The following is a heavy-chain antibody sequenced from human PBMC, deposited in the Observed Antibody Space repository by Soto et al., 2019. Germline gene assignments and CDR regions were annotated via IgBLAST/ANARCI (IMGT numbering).Heavy chain of an antibody. J-gene: IGHJ4*02. D-gene: IGHD2-21*02. CDR3: GRDSAILPGSYFDY. CDR2: INCKTGQT. V-gene: IGHV1-2*02. Sequence: QVQLVQSGAEMKEPGAAVKVSCKASGYTFTDYYIHWVRQAPGQGLEWMAWINCKTGQTRYAQKFQDRLSVTRDTSITTSHMDLSGLRFDDAATYYCGRDSAILPGSYFDYWGQGSLVSVSS. CDR1: GYTFTDYY.